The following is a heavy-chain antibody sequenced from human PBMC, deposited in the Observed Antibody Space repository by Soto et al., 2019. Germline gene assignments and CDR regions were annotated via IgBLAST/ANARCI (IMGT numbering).Heavy chain of an antibody. Sequence: GGSLRLSCTTSGFTFISYAMSWVRQAPGKGLEWVSGVSGSGGSTYYADSVKGRFIISRDNSKSTLYLQMNSLRVEDTAVYYCVKLCRSYCFDHWGQGTLVTVSS. CDR1: GFTFISYA. CDR2: VSGSGGST. D-gene: IGHD1-26*01. V-gene: IGHV3-23*01. CDR3: VKLCRSYCFDH. J-gene: IGHJ4*02.